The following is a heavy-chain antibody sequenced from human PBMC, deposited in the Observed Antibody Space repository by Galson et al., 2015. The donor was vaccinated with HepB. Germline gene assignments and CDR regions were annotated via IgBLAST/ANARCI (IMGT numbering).Heavy chain of an antibody. CDR1: GYTITSYD. V-gene: IGHV1-8*01. J-gene: IGHJ6*02. Sequence: SVKVSCKASGYTITSYDINWVRQATGQGLEWMGWMNPNSGNTGYAQKFQGRVTMTRNTPLNTVYMELSSLKSEDTAVCYCARTPTTVAHYYYYGMDVWGQGTTVTVSS. D-gene: IGHD4-23*01. CDR2: MNPNSGNT. CDR3: ARTPTTVAHYYYYGMDV.